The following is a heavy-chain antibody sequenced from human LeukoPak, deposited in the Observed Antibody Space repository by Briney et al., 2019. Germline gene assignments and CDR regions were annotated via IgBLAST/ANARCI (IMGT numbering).Heavy chain of an antibody. J-gene: IGHJ4*02. CDR1: GYTFTSYY. Sequence: VASVKLSCKASGYTFTSYYMHWERQAPGQGQEWMGIINPSGGSTSYAQKFQGRVTMTRDPSPRTVYMELSSLRSEDTAVYYCAREDEAYCGGDCSPSYWGQGTLVTVSS. V-gene: IGHV1-46*01. CDR2: INPSGGST. CDR3: AREDEAYCGGDCSPSY. D-gene: IGHD2-21*02.